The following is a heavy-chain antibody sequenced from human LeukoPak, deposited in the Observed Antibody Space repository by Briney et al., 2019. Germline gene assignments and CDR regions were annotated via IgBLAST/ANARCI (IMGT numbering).Heavy chain of an antibody. Sequence: PGGSLRLSCAASGFTFSSYAMHWVRQAPGKGLAWVAVIPYDGSNNYYADSVKGRSTIFRDNAKNTLYLQMNSLRAEDTAVYYCVRDLGGRSGHWGQGTLVTVSS. CDR2: IPYDGSNN. J-gene: IGHJ4*02. V-gene: IGHV3-30-3*01. CDR3: VRDLGGRSGH. CDR1: GFTFSSYA. D-gene: IGHD1-26*01.